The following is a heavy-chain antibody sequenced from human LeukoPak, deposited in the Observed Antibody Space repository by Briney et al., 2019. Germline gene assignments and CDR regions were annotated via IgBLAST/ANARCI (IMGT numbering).Heavy chain of an antibody. J-gene: IGHJ4*02. V-gene: IGHV3-23*01. D-gene: IGHD2-8*01. CDR3: AKLCFKSFTNYYFDY. Sequence: PGGSLRLSCAASGFTFSSYAMSWVRQAPGKGLEWVSAISGSGGSTYYADSVKGRFTISRDNSKNTLYLQMNSLRAEDTAVYYCAKLCFKSFTNYYFDYWGQGTLVTVSS. CDR2: ISGSGGST. CDR1: GFTFSSYA.